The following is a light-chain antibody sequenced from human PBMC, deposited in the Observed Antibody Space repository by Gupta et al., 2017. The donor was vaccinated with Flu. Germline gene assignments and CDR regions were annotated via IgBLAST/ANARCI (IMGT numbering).Light chain of an antibody. V-gene: IGKV3-11*01. CDR3: QHQNAGHPMFT. J-gene: IGKJ2*01. CDR1: QSISTY. CDR2: GAS. Sequence: EVVLTHSPGTLSFSPGERATLSCRASQSISTYLAWYQQRHGQAPRLLIYGASNRATDSIAKCSGSGVGSDTNVTISSREQEDCEVYYCQHQNAGHPMFTFGQGTKLDIK.